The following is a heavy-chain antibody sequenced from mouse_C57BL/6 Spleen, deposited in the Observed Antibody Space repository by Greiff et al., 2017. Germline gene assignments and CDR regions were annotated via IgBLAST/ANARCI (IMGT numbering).Heavy chain of an antibody. Sequence: VQLQQSGPELVKPGASVKISCKASGYAFSSSWMNWVKQRPGKGLEWIGRIYPGDGDTNYNGKFKGKATLTADKSSSTAYMQLSSLTSEDSAVYFCCGNSFDYWGQGTTLTVSS. D-gene: IGHD1-1*01. CDR3: CGNSFDY. V-gene: IGHV1-82*01. CDR2: IYPGDGDT. J-gene: IGHJ2*01. CDR1: GYAFSSSW.